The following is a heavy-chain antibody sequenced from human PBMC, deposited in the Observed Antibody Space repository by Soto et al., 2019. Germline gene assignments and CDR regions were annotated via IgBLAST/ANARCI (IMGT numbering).Heavy chain of an antibody. D-gene: IGHD6-19*01. J-gene: IGHJ6*03. CDR3: ARDIGAGSSGWYGYYYYYYYMDV. Sequence: QVQLVQSGAEVKKPGASVKVSCKASGYTFTSYGISWVRQAPGQGLEWMGWISAYNGNTNYAQKFQARVPMTTDTSTSTAYMELRSLRSDATAVYYCARDIGAGSSGWYGYYYYYYYMDVWGKGTTVTVSS. CDR1: GYTFTSYG. V-gene: IGHV1-18*01. CDR2: ISAYNGNT.